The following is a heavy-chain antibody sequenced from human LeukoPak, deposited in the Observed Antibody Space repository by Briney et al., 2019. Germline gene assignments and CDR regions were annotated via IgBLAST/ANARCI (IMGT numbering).Heavy chain of an antibody. D-gene: IGHD6-13*01. Sequence: GASVKVSCKASGGTFSSYAISWVRQAPGQGLEWMGWINPNSGGTNYAQKFQGRVTMTRDTSISTAYMELSRLRSDDTAVYYCARGDSSSWSRTFDYWGQGTLVTVSS. J-gene: IGHJ4*02. CDR1: GGTFSSYA. CDR3: ARGDSSSWSRTFDY. CDR2: INPNSGGT. V-gene: IGHV1-2*02.